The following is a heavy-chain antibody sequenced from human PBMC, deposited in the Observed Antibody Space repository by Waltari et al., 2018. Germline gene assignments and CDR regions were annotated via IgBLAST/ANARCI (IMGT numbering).Heavy chain of an antibody. Sequence: QVQLQESGPGLVKPSETLSLTCTVSGGSISSYYWSWIRQPPGKGLEWIGYIYYSGSTNYNPSLKSRVTISVDTSKNQFSLKLSSVTAADTAVYYCARGLCSSTSCYLGYFDYWGQGTLVTVSS. D-gene: IGHD2-2*01. CDR2: IYYSGST. J-gene: IGHJ4*02. CDR3: ARGLCSSTSCYLGYFDY. CDR1: GGSISSYY. V-gene: IGHV4-59*01.